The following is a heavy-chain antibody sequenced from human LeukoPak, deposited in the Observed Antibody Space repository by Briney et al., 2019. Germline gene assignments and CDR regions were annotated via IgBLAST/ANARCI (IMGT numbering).Heavy chain of an antibody. CDR2: ISSSSSSTI. Sequence: GGSLRLSCAASGFTFSSYSMNWVRQAPGKGLEWVSYISSSSSSTIYYADSVKGRFTISRDNAKNSLYLQMNGLRAEDTAVYYCARDSEGVPAHSRYMDVWGKGTTVTVSS. CDR3: ARDSEGVPAHSRYMDV. V-gene: IGHV3-48*01. J-gene: IGHJ6*03. CDR1: GFTFSSYS. D-gene: IGHD2-2*01.